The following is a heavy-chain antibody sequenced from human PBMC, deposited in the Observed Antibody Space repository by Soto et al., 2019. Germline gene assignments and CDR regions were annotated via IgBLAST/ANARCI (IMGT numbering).Heavy chain of an antibody. D-gene: IGHD2-2*01. Sequence: SENLSLTCAGYGGSFSGYYWSWIRQPPGKGLEWIGEINHSGSTNYNPSLKSRVTISVDTSKNQFSLKLSSVTAADTAVYYCARGTSYCSSTSCSFDYWGQGTLVTVS. CDR3: ARGTSYCSSTSCSFDY. V-gene: IGHV4-34*01. CDR2: INHSGST. J-gene: IGHJ4*02. CDR1: GGSFSGYY.